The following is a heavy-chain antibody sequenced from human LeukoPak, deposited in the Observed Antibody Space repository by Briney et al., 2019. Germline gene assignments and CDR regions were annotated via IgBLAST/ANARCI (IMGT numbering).Heavy chain of an antibody. CDR2: ISGSGSST. J-gene: IGHJ4*02. CDR3: AKGSSHDYGDYVRIREGDYFDY. CDR1: GFTFSSYA. Sequence: PGGSLRLSCAASGFTFSSYAMSWVRQAPGKGLEWVSGISGSGSSTYYADSVKGRFTISRDNSKNTLYLQMNSLRAEDTAVYYCAKGSSHDYGDYVRIREGDYFDYWGQGTLVTVSS. D-gene: IGHD4-17*01. V-gene: IGHV3-23*01.